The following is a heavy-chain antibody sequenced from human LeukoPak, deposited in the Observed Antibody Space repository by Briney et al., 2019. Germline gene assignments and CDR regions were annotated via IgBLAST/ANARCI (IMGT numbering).Heavy chain of an antibody. Sequence: GGSLRLSCAASGFTFSSYSMNWVHQAPGKGLEWVSYISSSSSTIYYADSVKGRFTISRDNAKNSLYLQMNSLRAEDTAVYYCARGGGFTYYYYGMDVWGQGTTVTVSS. V-gene: IGHV3-48*04. D-gene: IGHD3-16*01. CDR2: ISSSSSTI. J-gene: IGHJ6*02. CDR1: GFTFSSYS. CDR3: ARGGGFTYYYYGMDV.